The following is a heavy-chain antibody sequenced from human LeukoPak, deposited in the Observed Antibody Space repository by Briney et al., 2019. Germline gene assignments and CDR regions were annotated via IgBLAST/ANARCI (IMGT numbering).Heavy chain of an antibody. CDR1: GYTFTSYY. D-gene: IGHD2-2*01. V-gene: IGHV1-46*03. CDR3: ARDRNIVVVPAAYYFDY. Sequence: ASVKVSCKASGYTFTSYYMHWVRQAPGQGLERMGIINPSGGSTSYAQKFQGRVTMTRDTSTSTVYMELSSLRSEDTAVYYCARDRNIVVVPAAYYFDYWGQGTLVTVSS. CDR2: INPSGGST. J-gene: IGHJ4*02.